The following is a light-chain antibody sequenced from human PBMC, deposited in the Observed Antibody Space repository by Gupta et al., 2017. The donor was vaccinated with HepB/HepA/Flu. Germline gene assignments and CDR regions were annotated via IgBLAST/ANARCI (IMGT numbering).Light chain of an antibody. Sequence: QSVLTQPPSVSGAPGQRVTTSCTGSRSNIGALYDVHWYQQLPGTAPKLLIYGNNKRPAGVPGRFSVSKSGTAASLAITGRKEEEEADYYCQSADNSRSVIFGGGTKVTVL. CDR2: GNN. V-gene: IGLV1-40*01. CDR3: QSADNSRSVI. CDR1: RSNIGALYD. J-gene: IGLJ2*01.